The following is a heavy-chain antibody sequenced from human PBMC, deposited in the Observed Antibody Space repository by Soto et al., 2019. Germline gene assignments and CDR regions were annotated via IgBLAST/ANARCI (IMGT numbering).Heavy chain of an antibody. Sequence: ASVKVSCKVSGYTLTELSMHWVRQAPGKGLEWMGGFDPEDGETIYAQKFQGRVTMTEDTSTDTAYMELSSLRSEDTAVYYCATANWGSRRDDAFDIWGQGTMVTVSS. CDR1: GYTLTELS. CDR3: ATANWGSRRDDAFDI. J-gene: IGHJ3*02. V-gene: IGHV1-24*01. CDR2: FDPEDGET. D-gene: IGHD7-27*01.